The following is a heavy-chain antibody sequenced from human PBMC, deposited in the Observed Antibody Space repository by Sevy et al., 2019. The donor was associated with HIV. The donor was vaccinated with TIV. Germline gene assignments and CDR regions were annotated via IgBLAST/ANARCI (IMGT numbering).Heavy chain of an antibody. V-gene: IGHV4-59*01. CDR1: GGSISSYY. J-gene: IGHJ5*02. CDR2: IYYSGST. D-gene: IGHD6-13*01. Sequence: SETLSLTCTVSGGSISSYYWSWIRQPPGKGLEWIGYIYYSGSTNYNPSLRSRVTISVDTSKNQFSLKLSSVTAADTAVYYCARSHSSNWYVAIDPWGQGTLVTVSS. CDR3: ARSHSSNWYVAIDP.